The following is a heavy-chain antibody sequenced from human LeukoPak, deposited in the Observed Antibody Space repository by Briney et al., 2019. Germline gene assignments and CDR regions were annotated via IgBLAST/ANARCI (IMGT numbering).Heavy chain of an antibody. V-gene: IGHV4-59*01. CDR2: VYYSGST. D-gene: IGHD3-10*01. CDR3: ARGRSGHGGLDY. Sequence: SETLSLTCTVSGGSISSYYWSWIRQPPGKGLEWIGYVYYSGSTNYNPSLKSRVTISVDTSKNQFSLKLNSVTAADTAVYYCARGRSGHGGLDYWGQGTLVTVSS. J-gene: IGHJ4*02. CDR1: GGSISSYY.